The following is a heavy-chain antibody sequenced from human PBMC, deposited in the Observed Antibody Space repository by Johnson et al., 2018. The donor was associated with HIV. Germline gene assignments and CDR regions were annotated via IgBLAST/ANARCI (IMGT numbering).Heavy chain of an antibody. CDR3: ARDRYCSGGSCHDAFDI. Sequence: QVQLVESGGGVVQPGRSLRLSCAASGFTFSSYAMHWVRQAPGKGLEWVAVISYDGSNKYYADSVKGRFTISRDNSKNTLYLQMNSLRAEDTAMYYCARDRYCSGGSCHDAFDIWGQGTMVTVSS. CDR1: GFTFSSYA. CDR2: ISYDGSNK. D-gene: IGHD2-15*01. V-gene: IGHV3-30-3*01. J-gene: IGHJ3*02.